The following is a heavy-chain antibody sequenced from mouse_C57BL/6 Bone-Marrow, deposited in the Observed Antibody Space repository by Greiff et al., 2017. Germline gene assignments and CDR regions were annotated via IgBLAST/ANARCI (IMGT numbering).Heavy chain of an antibody. Sequence: QVQLQQPGAELVKPGASVKLSCKASGYTFTSYWMHWVKQRPGRGLEWIGRIDPNSGGTKYNEKFKSKATLTVDKPSSTAYMQLSSLTSEDSAVYYCARGGTTVVEPNGYFDVWGTGTTVTVSS. V-gene: IGHV1-72*01. D-gene: IGHD1-1*01. J-gene: IGHJ1*03. CDR1: GYTFTSYW. CDR3: ARGGTTVVEPNGYFDV. CDR2: IDPNSGGT.